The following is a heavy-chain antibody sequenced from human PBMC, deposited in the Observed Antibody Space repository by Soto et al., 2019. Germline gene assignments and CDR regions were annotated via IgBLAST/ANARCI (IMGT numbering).Heavy chain of an antibody. CDR1: GDSVSSNSVV. D-gene: IGHD3-3*02. CDR2: TYYRSKWFY. V-gene: IGHV6-1*01. CDR3: ARGAFNVEPRTRLAY. J-gene: IGHJ4*02. Sequence: SQTLSLTCAISGDSVSSNSVVWNWIRQSPSRGLEWLGRTYYRSKWFYEYAPSLRSRIVINPDTSKNQFSLQLSSVTPEDTAVYYFARGAFNVEPRTRLAYSGQGTPDTVSS.